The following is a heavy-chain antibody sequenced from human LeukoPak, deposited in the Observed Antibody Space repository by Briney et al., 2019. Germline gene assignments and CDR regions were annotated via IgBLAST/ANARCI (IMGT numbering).Heavy chain of an antibody. J-gene: IGHJ4*02. CDR2: IKQDGSEK. Sequence: GGSLRLSCAASGFTFSSYWMSWVRQAPGKGLEWVANIKQDGSEKYYVDSVKGRFTISRDNAKNSLYLQMNSLRAEDPAVYYCARGGTYYDILTGYYTAWYFDYWGQGTLVTVSS. D-gene: IGHD3-9*01. CDR1: GFTFSSYW. V-gene: IGHV3-7*04. CDR3: ARGGTYYDILTGYYTAWYFDY.